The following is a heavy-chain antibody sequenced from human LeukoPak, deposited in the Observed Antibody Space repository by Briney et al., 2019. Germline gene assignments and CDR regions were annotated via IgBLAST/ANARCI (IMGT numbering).Heavy chain of an antibody. V-gene: IGHV4-59*01. Sequence: PSATLSPTCTVAAGSIRRYHWGWIPHPPGKGPERIGYIYYSGSTNYNPSLKSRVTISVDTSKTQFSLKLSSVTAADTAVYYCARMITMHKYYYYYMDVWGKGTTVTISS. CDR3: ARMITMHKYYYYYMDV. CDR1: AGSIRRYH. D-gene: IGHD3-10*01. CDR2: IYYSGST. J-gene: IGHJ6*03.